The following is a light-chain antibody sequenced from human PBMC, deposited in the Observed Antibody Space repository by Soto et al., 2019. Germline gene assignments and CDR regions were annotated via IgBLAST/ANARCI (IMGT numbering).Light chain of an antibody. V-gene: IGLV2-14*01. CDR2: EVT. CDR1: SSDIGAYNY. CDR3: ASYTTSYTLI. Sequence: QSALTQPASVSGSPGQSITISCTGTSSDIGAYNYVSWYQQQYPGNAPKLIIYEVTNRPSGVSNRFFGSKSGNTASLIISGLQAEYEAYYYCASYTTSYTLIFGGGTKLTVL. J-gene: IGLJ2*01.